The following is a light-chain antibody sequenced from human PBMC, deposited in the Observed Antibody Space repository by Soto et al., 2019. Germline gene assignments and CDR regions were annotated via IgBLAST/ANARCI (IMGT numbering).Light chain of an antibody. J-gene: IGKJ2*01. Sequence: IVLTQSPATLSLSPGDRASLSCRASQSVGTYLAWYQQKPGQAPRLLIFDASNRATGIPARFSGSGSGTDFTRTISSLEPEDFAVYYCQHRSVWPYTFGQGTKVEIK. CDR1: QSVGTY. CDR3: QHRSVWPYT. V-gene: IGKV3-11*01. CDR2: DAS.